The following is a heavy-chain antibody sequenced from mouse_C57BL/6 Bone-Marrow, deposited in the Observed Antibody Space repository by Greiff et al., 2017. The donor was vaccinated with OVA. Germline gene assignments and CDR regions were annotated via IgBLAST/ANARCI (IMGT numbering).Heavy chain of an antibody. Sequence: VQLQQPGAELVMPGASVKLSCKASGYTFTSYWMHWVQQRPGQGLEWIGEIDPSDSYTNYHQKFKGKSTVTVDKDTSTAYMQLSSLTAEDDAVYYCAKGWAWFAYWGQGTLVTVSA. V-gene: IGHV1-69*01. CDR2: IDPSDSYT. D-gene: IGHD2-3*01. CDR3: AKGWAWFAY. CDR1: GYTFTSYW. J-gene: IGHJ3*01.